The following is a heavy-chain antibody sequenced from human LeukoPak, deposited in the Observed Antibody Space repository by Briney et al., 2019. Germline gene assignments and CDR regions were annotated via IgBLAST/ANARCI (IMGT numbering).Heavy chain of an antibody. J-gene: IGHJ4*02. CDR1: GFTFSSYA. D-gene: IGHD3-10*01. Sequence: GGSLRLSCAASGFTFSSYAMSWVRQAPGKGLEWVSAISGSGGSTYYADSVKSRFTISRDNSKNTLYLQMNSLRAEDTAVYYCAKTLVRGVPYTPDYWGQGTLVTVSS. V-gene: IGHV3-23*01. CDR3: AKTLVRGVPYTPDY. CDR2: ISGSGGST.